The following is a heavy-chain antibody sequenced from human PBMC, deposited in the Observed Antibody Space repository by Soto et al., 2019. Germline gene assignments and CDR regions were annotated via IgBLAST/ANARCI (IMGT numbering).Heavy chain of an antibody. J-gene: IGHJ4*02. CDR3: GTPPGGGGY. V-gene: IGHV3-53*01. D-gene: IGHD3-10*01. CDR2: IYSGGYT. CDR1: GFTVSNNY. Sequence: EVQLVESGGGLIQPGGSLRLSCAVSGFTVSNNYMSWVRQAPGKGLEGVSVIYSGGYTAYGDSVKGRFTISRDNSKNTIKIKKNTLGGHETAVYFCGTPPGGGGYWGQGTLVTVSS.